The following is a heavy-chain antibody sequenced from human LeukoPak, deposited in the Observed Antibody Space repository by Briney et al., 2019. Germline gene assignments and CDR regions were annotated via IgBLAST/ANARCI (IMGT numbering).Heavy chain of an antibody. CDR1: GFTFSSYA. V-gene: IGHV3-23*01. CDR2: ISGSGGST. J-gene: IGHJ1*01. Sequence: GGSLRLSCAASGFTFSSYAMSWVRQAPGKGLEWVSAISGSGGSTYYADSVKGRFTISRDNSKNTLCLQMNSLRAEDTAVYYCAKDGGNSIGAEYFQHWGQGTLVTVSS. D-gene: IGHD4-23*01. CDR3: AKDGGNSIGAEYFQH.